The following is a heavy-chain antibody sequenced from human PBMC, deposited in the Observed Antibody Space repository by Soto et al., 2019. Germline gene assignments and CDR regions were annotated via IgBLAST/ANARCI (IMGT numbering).Heavy chain of an antibody. D-gene: IGHD6-19*01. CDR2: IYYSGST. V-gene: IGHV4-31*03. CDR1: GGSISSGGYY. J-gene: IGHJ6*02. CDR3: ARDRGAVAGYYYYCMDV. Sequence: PSGTLSLTCTVSGGSISSGGYYWSWFRQHPGKGLEWIGYIYYSGSTYYNPSLKSRVTISVDTSKNQFSLKLSSVTAADTAVYYCARDRGAVAGYYYYCMDVWGQGTRVTVSS.